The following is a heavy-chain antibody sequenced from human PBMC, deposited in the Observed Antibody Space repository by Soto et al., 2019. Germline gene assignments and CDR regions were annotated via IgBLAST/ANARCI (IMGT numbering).Heavy chain of an antibody. D-gene: IGHD2-15*01. CDR2: IYYSGST. V-gene: IGHV4-39*01. CDR1: GGSISSSSYY. J-gene: IGHJ4*02. Sequence: SETLSLTCTVSGGSISSSSYYWGWIRQPPGKGLEWIGSIYYSGSTYYNPSLKSRVTISVDTSKNQFSLKLSSVTAADTAVYYCARHRGGSSFGFDYWGQGTLVTVSS. CDR3: ARHRGGSSFGFDY.